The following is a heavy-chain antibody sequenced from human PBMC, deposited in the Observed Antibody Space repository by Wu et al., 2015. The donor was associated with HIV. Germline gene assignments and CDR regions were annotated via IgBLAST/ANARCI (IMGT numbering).Heavy chain of an antibody. V-gene: IGHV1-8*01. CDR2: VNPNSGNT. Sequence: QVQLVQSGAEVKKPGASVKVSCKASGYTFTNYDINWVRQATGQGLEWMGWVNPNSGNTDYAQKFKGRVTMTRATSINTAYMELSGLRPEDTAVYYCAREKRSLQFRRTPANDAFDIWGQGTMVIVSS. CDR1: GYTFTNYD. J-gene: IGHJ3*02. CDR3: AREKRSLQFRRTPANDAFDI. D-gene: IGHD5-24*01.